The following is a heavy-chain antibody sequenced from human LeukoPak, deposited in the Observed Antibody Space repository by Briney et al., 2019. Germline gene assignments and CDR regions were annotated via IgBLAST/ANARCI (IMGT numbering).Heavy chain of an antibody. CDR1: GYTFTGYY. CDR3: ARVQGSGWNHLDY. J-gene: IGHJ4*02. Sequence: ASVKVSCKASGYTFTGYYMHWVRQAPGQGLEWMGWINPNSGGTNYAQKFQGRVTMTRDTSISTAYMELSRLRSDDTAVYYCARVQGSGWNHLDYWGQGTLVTVSS. CDR2: INPNSGGT. D-gene: IGHD6-19*01. V-gene: IGHV1-2*02.